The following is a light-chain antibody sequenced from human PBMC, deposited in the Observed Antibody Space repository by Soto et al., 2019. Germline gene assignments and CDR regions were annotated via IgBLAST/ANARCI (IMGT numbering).Light chain of an antibody. Sequence: DIVMTQSPDSLAVSLGERAAINCKSRQSLLSSADNKNYLAWYQQKPGQPPKLLISWASTRQVGAPDRFIGSGSGTDVTLTISSLQPEDVALYYCQQYYGAPLTFGGGTKVEIK. V-gene: IGKV4-1*01. CDR3: QQYYGAPLT. J-gene: IGKJ4*01. CDR1: QSLLSSADNKNY. CDR2: WAS.